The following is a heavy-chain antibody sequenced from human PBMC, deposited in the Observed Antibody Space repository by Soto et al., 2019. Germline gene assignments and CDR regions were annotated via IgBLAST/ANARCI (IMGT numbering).Heavy chain of an antibody. CDR1: GFTFSDYY. CDR2: ISSSSSYT. D-gene: IGHD3-3*01. CDR3: ARGETYYDFWSGYFY. V-gene: IGHV3-11*05. J-gene: IGHJ4*02. Sequence: GGSLRLSCAASGFTFSDYYMSWIRQAPGKGLEWVSYISSSSSYTNYADSVKGRFTISRDNAKNSLYLQMNSLRAEDTAVYYCARGETYYDFWSGYFYWGQGTLVTVSS.